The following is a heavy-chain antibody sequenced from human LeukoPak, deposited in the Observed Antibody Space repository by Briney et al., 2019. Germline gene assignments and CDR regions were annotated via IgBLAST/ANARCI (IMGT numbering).Heavy chain of an antibody. CDR1: GFTFSSYA. CDR2: ISSTGGST. CDR3: GPRGSGYHYDY. J-gene: IGHJ4*02. Sequence: GVSLRLSCTASGFTFSSYAMNWVRQAPGKGLECVSAISSTGGSTYNADSVKGRFTISRDNSSNTLYLQMNSLRAEDTAVYYCGPRGSGYHYDYWGQGTLVTVSS. D-gene: IGHD3-10*01. V-gene: IGHV3-23*01.